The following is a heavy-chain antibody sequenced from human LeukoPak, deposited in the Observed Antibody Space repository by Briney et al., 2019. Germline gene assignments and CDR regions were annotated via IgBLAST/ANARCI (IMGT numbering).Heavy chain of an antibody. CDR3: ARSNRDYDSSGYKYYYFDY. Sequence: SETLSLTCAVYGGSFSGYYWSWIRQPPGKGLEWIGYIYYSGSTNYNPSLKSRVTISVDTSKNQFSLKLSSVTAADTAVYYCARSNRDYDSSGYKYYYFDYWGQGTLVTVSS. V-gene: IGHV4-59*01. CDR1: GGSFSGYY. CDR2: IYYSGST. J-gene: IGHJ4*02. D-gene: IGHD3-22*01.